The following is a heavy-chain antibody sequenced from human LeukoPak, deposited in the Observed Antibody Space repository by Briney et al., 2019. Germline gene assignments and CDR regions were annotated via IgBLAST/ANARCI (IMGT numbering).Heavy chain of an antibody. CDR3: ARGTEDPPYNWFDP. V-gene: IGHV1-69*13. J-gene: IGHJ5*02. CDR2: IIPIFGTA. Sequence: SVKVSCKASGGTFSSYAISWVRQAPGQGLEWMGGIIPIFGTANYAQKFQGRVTITADESTSTAYMELSSLRSEDTAVYYCARGTEDPPYNWFDPWGQGNLVTVSS. CDR1: GGTFSSYA.